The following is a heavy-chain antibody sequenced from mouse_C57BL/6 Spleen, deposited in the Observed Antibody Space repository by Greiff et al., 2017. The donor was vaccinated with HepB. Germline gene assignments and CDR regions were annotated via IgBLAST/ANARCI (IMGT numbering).Heavy chain of an antibody. CDR2: IDPSDSYT. Sequence: VQLQQSGAELVMPGASVKLSCKASGYTFTSYWMHWVKQRPGQGLEWIGEIDPSDSYTNYNQKFKGKSTLTVDKSSSTAYMQLSRLTSADSAVYYCARGDTTVVAFDYWGQGTTRTVSS. CDR1: GYTFTSYW. D-gene: IGHD1-1*01. CDR3: ARGDTTVVAFDY. J-gene: IGHJ2*01. V-gene: IGHV1-69*01.